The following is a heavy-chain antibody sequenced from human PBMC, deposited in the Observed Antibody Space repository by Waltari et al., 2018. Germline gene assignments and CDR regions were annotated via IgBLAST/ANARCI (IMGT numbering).Heavy chain of an antibody. CDR2: IYYSGST. D-gene: IGHD3-10*01. V-gene: IGHV4-30-4*08. J-gene: IGHJ4*02. CDR3: AREGDTMVQGVIIPYYFDY. CDR1: GGSISSGDYY. Sequence: QVQLQESGPGLVKPSQTLSLTCTVPGGSISSGDYYWSWIRQPPGKGLEWIGYIYYSGSTYYNPSLKSRVTISVDTSKNQFSLKLSSVTAADTAVYYCAREGDTMVQGVIIPYYFDYWGQGTLVTVSS.